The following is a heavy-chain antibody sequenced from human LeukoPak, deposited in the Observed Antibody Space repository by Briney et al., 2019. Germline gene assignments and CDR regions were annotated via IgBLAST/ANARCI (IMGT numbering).Heavy chain of an antibody. CDR3: ARGGGGPAAALDY. CDR2: INPNSGGT. CDR1: GYTFTSYY. Sequence: ASVKVSCKASGYTFTSYYMHWVRQAPGQGLEWMGRINPNSGGTNYAQKFQGRVTMTRDTSISTAYMELSRLRSDDTAVYYCARGGGGPAAALDYWGQGTLVTVSS. D-gene: IGHD6-13*01. V-gene: IGHV1-2*06. J-gene: IGHJ4*02.